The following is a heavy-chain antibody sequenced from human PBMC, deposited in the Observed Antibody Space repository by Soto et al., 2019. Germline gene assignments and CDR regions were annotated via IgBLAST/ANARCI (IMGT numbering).Heavy chain of an antibody. J-gene: IGHJ4*02. D-gene: IGHD1-26*01. Sequence: PSETLSLTCTVSGGSISSYYWSWIRQPPGKGLEWIGYIYYSGSTNYNPSLKSRVTISVDTSKNQFSLKLSSVTAADTAVYYCAKDISGSYFPETTMFDYWGQGTLVTVSS. CDR2: IYYSGST. CDR3: AKDISGSYFPETTMFDY. CDR1: GGSISSYY. V-gene: IGHV4-59*01.